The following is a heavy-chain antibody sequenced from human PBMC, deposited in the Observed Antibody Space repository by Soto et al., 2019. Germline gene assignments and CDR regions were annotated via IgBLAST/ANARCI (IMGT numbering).Heavy chain of an antibody. V-gene: IGHV3-48*02. J-gene: IGHJ5*02. Sequence: EVQLVESGGGLVQPGGSLRLSCAASGFTFSSYSMNWVRQAPGKGLEWVSYISSSTIYYADSVKGRFTISRDNAKNSLYLQMNSLRDEDTAVYYCAREGGSYNWFGPWGQGTLVTVSS. CDR2: ISSSTI. CDR1: GFTFSSYS. CDR3: AREGGSYNWFGP. D-gene: IGHD3-10*01.